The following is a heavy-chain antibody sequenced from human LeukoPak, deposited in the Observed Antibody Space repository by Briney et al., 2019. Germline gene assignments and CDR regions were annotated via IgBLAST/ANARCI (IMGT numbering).Heavy chain of an antibody. D-gene: IGHD4-23*01. J-gene: IGHJ2*01. CDR2: INWKCRWK. CDR1: GLTFDVCG. CDR3: ARDRYGGNWAYWYFDL. V-gene: IGHV3-20*04. Sequence: GGSETLSCAPCGLTFDVCGMRGVRHARGKGLEGLSGINWKCRWKGYADSVQGRFTISRENAKNSLYLQMNSLRAEDKALYYCARDRYGGNWAYWYFDLWGGGTLVTVSS.